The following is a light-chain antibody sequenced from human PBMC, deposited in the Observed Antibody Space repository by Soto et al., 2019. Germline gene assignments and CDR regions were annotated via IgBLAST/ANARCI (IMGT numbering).Light chain of an antibody. Sequence: EFVLTQSPGKLSLSPGERATLSCRASQSISSSFLAWYQQKPGQAPRLLIYGASSRGTGIPDRFGGSGCGTDFTLTISRLEPEDFAVYYCQQYGSSPPLTFGGGTKVEIK. CDR1: QSISSSF. CDR2: GAS. V-gene: IGKV3-20*01. J-gene: IGKJ4*01. CDR3: QQYGSSPPLT.